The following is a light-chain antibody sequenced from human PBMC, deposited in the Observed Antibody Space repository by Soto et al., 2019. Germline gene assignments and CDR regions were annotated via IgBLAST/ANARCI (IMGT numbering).Light chain of an antibody. CDR3: QQYGNSLSWT. Sequence: DIQLTQSPSFLSASVGDRVTITCRASQGISSYLAWYQLKPGKAPKLLIYKASTLKSGVPSRFSGSGSGTGFTLTISRLEPEDFAVYYCQQYGNSLSWTFGQGTKV. V-gene: IGKV1-9*01. CDR2: KAS. J-gene: IGKJ1*01. CDR1: QGISSY.